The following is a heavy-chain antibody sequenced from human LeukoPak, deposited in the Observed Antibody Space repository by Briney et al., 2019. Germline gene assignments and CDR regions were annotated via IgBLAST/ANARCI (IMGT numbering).Heavy chain of an antibody. Sequence: ASVKVSCKASGYTFTSYYMHWVRQAPGQGPEWMGIINPSGGSTSYAQKFQGRVTMTRDTSTSTVYMELSSLRSEDTAVYYCAREGGAMQEKYYYYYGMDVWGKGTTVTVSS. J-gene: IGHJ6*04. CDR3: AREGGAMQEKYYYYYGMDV. CDR2: INPSGGST. V-gene: IGHV1-46*01. CDR1: GYTFTSYY. D-gene: IGHD3-16*01.